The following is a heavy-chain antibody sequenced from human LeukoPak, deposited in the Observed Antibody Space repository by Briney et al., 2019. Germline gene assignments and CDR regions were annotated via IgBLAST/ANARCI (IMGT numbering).Heavy chain of an antibody. D-gene: IGHD2/OR15-2a*01. J-gene: IGHJ4*02. Sequence: PSETLSLTCTISGGSISSSSYYWGWIRQPPGKGLGWIGSIYYSGGTYYNPSLKSRVTISVDTSKNQFSLKLSSVTAADTAVYYCARHFVRRGANSYFDYWGQGTLVTVSS. CDR2: IYYSGGT. CDR3: ARHFVRRGANSYFDY. V-gene: IGHV4-39*01. CDR1: GGSISSSSYY.